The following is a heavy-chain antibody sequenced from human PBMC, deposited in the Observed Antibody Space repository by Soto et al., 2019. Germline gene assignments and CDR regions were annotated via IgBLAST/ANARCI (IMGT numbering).Heavy chain of an antibody. V-gene: IGHV3-23*01. Sequence: RICVASCRCIVSSSGMTCTKKTPGKGLEWVSAISSSGSGTYYVDSVKGRFTVSRDNSKNTLYLQMYSLRAEDTAVYYCAKDRVPNDSSGYYSILTDSWGQGTVVTVSS. CDR2: ISSSGSGT. J-gene: IGHJ4*02. CDR3: AKDRVPNDSSGYYSILTDS. CDR1: RCIVSSSG. D-gene: IGHD3-22*01.